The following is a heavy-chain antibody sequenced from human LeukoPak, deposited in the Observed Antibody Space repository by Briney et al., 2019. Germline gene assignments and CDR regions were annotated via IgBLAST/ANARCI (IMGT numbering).Heavy chain of an antibody. CDR2: INPNSGGT. Sequence: ASVKVSCKASGYTFTGYYMHWVRQAPGQGLEWMGWINPNSGGTNYAQTFQGRVTMTRDTSISTAYMELSRLRSDDTAVYYCARADYGDYGGIDYWGQGTLVTGSS. J-gene: IGHJ4*02. CDR3: ARADYGDYGGIDY. V-gene: IGHV1-2*02. CDR1: GYTFTGYY. D-gene: IGHD4-17*01.